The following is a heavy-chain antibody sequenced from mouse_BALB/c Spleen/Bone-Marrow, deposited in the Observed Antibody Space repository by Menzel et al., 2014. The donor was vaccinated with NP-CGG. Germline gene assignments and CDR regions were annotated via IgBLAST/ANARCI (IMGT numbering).Heavy chain of an antibody. J-gene: IGHJ2*01. D-gene: IGHD1-1*01. Sequence: VKLQESGPELVRPGVSVKISCKGSGYTFTDYAMHWVKQSHAKSLEWIGVISTYSGNTNYNQKFKGKATMTVDKSSSTAYIELAILTSGDSAIYYCARSYYGSSQPFDYWGQGTTPTVSS. CDR1: GYTFTDYA. CDR2: ISTYSGNT. V-gene: IGHV1-67*01. CDR3: ARSYYGSSQPFDY.